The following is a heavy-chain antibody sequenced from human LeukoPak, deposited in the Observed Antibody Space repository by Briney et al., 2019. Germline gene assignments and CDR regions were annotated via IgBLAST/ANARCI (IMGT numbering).Heavy chain of an antibody. CDR3: TRDDFWSGYYPPRGY. CDR2: IRSKAYGGTT. V-gene: IGHV3-49*03. D-gene: IGHD3-3*01. CDR1: GFTFGDYA. J-gene: IGHJ4*02. Sequence: GGSLRLSCTASGFTFGDYAMSWFRQAPGKGLEWVGFIRSKAYGGTTDYAASVKGRFTISRDDSKSIAYLQMNSLKTEDTAVYYCTRDDFWSGYYPPRGYWGQGTLVTVSS.